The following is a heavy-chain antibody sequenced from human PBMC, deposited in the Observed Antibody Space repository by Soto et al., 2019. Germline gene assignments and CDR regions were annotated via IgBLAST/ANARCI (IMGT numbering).Heavy chain of an antibody. D-gene: IGHD6-13*01. CDR2: ISHSGSIT. CDR3: AKELLGRPLSRQLASYNGMDV. CDR1: GFTFTTCA. J-gene: IGHJ6*02. V-gene: IGHV3-23*01. Sequence: EVQLLESGGGLVQPGGSLRLSCAASGFTFTTCAMNWVRQAPGKGLEWVSGISHSGSITDYADSVKGRFTISRDNTNHTLYLQMNNLRAEDTALYYCAKELLGRPLSRQLASYNGMDVWGQGTTVTVSS.